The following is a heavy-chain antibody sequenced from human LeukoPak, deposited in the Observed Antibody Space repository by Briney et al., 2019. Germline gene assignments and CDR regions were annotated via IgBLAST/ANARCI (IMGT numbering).Heavy chain of an antibody. CDR3: AKEGGGYCSGGSCYYYYYGMDV. CDR1: GFTFNSHW. CDR2: INTDESKI. Sequence: GGSLRLSCAASGFTFNSHWMHWVRQTPGKGLVWVSRINTDESKINHADSVKGRFTISRDNSKNTLYLQMNSLRAEDTAVYYCAKEGGGYCSGGSCYYYYYGMDVWGQGTTVTVSS. J-gene: IGHJ6*02. V-gene: IGHV3-74*01. D-gene: IGHD2-15*01.